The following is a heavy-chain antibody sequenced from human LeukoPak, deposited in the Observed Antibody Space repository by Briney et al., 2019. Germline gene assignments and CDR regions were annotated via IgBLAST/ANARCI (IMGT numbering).Heavy chain of an antibody. Sequence: SVKVSCKASGGTFSSYAISWVRQAPGQGLEWMGGIIPIFGTANYAQKFQGRVTITADESTSTAYMELSSLRSEDTAVYYCARDYPPPKIAAAGTGRSYYFDYWGQGTLVTVSS. CDR2: IIPIFGTA. D-gene: IGHD6-13*01. CDR3: ARDYPPPKIAAAGTGRSYYFDY. J-gene: IGHJ4*02. CDR1: GGTFSSYA. V-gene: IGHV1-69*13.